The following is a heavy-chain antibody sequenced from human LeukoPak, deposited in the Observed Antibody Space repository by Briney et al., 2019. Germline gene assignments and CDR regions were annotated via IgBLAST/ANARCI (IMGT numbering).Heavy chain of an antibody. V-gene: IGHV4-59*08. Sequence: SETLSLTCSVSGGSITTYYWTWIRQPPGKGLEWSGYINYSGSTSHNPSLNSRVTMSLDTSKNQFSLKLNSVTAADTAIYYCARNRRSNWESLSFIDYWGQGTLVTVSS. CDR2: INYSGST. CDR1: GGSITTYY. D-gene: IGHD7-27*01. CDR3: ARNRRSNWESLSFIDY. J-gene: IGHJ4*02.